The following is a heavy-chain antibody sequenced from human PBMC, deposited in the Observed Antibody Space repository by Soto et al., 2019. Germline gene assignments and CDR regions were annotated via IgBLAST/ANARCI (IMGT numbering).Heavy chain of an antibody. CDR2: IYHGGST. CDR1: GGSISDSNC. J-gene: IGHJ4*02. V-gene: IGHV4-4*02. D-gene: IGHD3-10*01. CDR3: ARSYFGADY. Sequence: PSETLSLTSTVAGGSISDSNCRHWVRQPPGKGLEWIGEIYHGGSTNYNPSLKSRVTISVDKSKNQFSLKLTSVTAADTAVYYSARSYFGADYRGQGALVIGSS.